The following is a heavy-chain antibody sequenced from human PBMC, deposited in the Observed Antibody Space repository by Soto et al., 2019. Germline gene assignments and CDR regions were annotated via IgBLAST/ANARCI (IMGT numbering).Heavy chain of an antibody. Sequence: QVQLVQSGPEEKKPGASVKVSCKASGYTFNMHGISWVRQAPGQGLEWMGWISGYNGNTDYAHKLTGRVPLTTDRYTITGYIERRSMRPDDTAGYYCAREQYYYESSGNGVTGFDCWGQGTLVTVSS. CDR3: AREQYYYESSGNGVTGFDC. V-gene: IGHV1-18*01. CDR1: GYTFNMHG. CDR2: ISGYNGNT. J-gene: IGHJ4*02. D-gene: IGHD3-22*01.